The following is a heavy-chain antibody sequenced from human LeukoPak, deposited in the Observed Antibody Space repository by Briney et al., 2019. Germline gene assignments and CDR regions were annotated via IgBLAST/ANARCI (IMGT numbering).Heavy chain of an antibody. J-gene: IGHJ4*02. D-gene: IGHD2-21*02. V-gene: IGHV4-39*07. CDR1: GGSISSSSYY. Sequence: PSETLSLTCTVSGGSISSSSYYWGWIRQPPGKGLEWIGSIYYSGSTNYNPSLKSRVTISVDTSKNQFSLKLSSVTAADTAVYYCARTNAYCGGDCYPPRGPQFDYWGQGTLVTVSS. CDR2: IYYSGST. CDR3: ARTNAYCGGDCYPPRGPQFDY.